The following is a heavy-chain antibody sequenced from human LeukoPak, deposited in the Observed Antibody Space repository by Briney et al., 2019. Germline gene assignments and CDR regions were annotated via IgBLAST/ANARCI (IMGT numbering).Heavy chain of an antibody. CDR1: GFTSSGHD. Sequence: PGGSLRLSCVAPGFTSSGHDIDWVRQAPGKGLEWLGRSRNKGRGYTTEYAASVKCRVSFARDESNNALDLLMNSLKIEDTAVYYSCTTVITSRHMDLWGKGPTVAIPS. CDR3: CTTVITSRHMDL. CDR2: SRNKGRGYTT. J-gene: IGHJ6*03. V-gene: IGHV3-72*01. D-gene: IGHD4-23*01.